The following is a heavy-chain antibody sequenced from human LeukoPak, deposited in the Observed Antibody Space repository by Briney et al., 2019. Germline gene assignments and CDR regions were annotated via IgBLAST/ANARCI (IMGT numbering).Heavy chain of an antibody. CDR2: TSRSGGST. CDR3: AKDEGENGEYWSNFHH. V-gene: IGHV3-23*01. CDR1: GFTFSNYA. D-gene: IGHD2-8*01. J-gene: IGHJ4*02. Sequence: PGGSLRLFCAASGFTFSNYAMSWVRQAPGKGLEWVSATSRSGGSTYYADSVKGRFTISRDNSKSALFLQINSLRVEDTAVYYCAKDEGENGEYWSNFHHWGQGTLVTVSS.